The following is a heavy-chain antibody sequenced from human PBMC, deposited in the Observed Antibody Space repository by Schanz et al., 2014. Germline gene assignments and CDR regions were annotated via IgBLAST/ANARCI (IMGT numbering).Heavy chain of an antibody. V-gene: IGHV3-23*04. CDR2: ISGSGGST. Sequence: VQLVDSGGGLVQPGGSLRLSCAASGFTFSSYAMSWVRQAPGKGLEWVSAISGSGGSTYYADSVKGRFTISRDSAENSLYLQMNSLRAEDTAVYYCAKALESCPGGRCSRGYFDYWGQGTLVTDSS. CDR1: GFTFSSYA. CDR3: AKALESCPGGRCSRGYFDY. J-gene: IGHJ4*02. D-gene: IGHD2-8*02.